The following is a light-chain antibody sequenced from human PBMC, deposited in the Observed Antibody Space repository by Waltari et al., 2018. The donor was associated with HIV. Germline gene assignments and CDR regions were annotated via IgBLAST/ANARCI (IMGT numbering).Light chain of an antibody. J-gene: IGKJ1*01. CDR2: GAS. CDR1: QSLSNNY. Sequence: EIVLTQSPGTLSLSPGERATLSCRASQSLSNNYLAWYQQRPGQAPRLLIFGASNRATGIPDRFSGSGSGTDFTLTINRLEPEDFAVYYCQQYGSSPQTFGQGTKVDIK. CDR3: QQYGSSPQT. V-gene: IGKV3-20*01.